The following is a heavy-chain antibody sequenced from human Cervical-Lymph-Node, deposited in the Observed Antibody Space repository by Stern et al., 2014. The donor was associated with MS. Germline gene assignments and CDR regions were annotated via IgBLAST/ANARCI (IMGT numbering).Heavy chain of an antibody. CDR2: IIPMFGAA. J-gene: IGHJ4*02. CDR3: ARDKEAHYFDS. V-gene: IGHV1-69*01. CDR1: GGTFSNLA. Sequence: QVQLMQSGAEERKPGSSVKVSCKASGGTFSNLAISWVRQVPGKGLEWMGGIIPMFGAANSAQKFQGTVTITAAHSTNPVYMELSSLRSEDAALYYCARDKEAHYFDSWGQGTLVTVSS.